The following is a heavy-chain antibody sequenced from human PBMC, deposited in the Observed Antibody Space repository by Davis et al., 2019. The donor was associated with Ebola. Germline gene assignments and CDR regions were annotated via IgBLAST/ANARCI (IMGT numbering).Heavy chain of an antibody. Sequence: GESLKISCAASGFTFSGSAMHWVRQASGKGLEWVGRIRSKANSYATAYAASVKGRFTISRDDSKNTAYLQMNSLKTEDTAVYYCTRRGEGYCSSTSCYTFGSYYYYYMDVWGKGTTVTVSS. CDR2: IRSKANSYAT. V-gene: IGHV3-73*01. J-gene: IGHJ6*03. CDR3: TRRGEGYCSSTSCYTFGSYYYYYMDV. D-gene: IGHD2-2*02. CDR1: GFTFSGSA.